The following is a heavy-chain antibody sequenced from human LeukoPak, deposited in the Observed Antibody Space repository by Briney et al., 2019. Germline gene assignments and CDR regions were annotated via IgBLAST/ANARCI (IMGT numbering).Heavy chain of an antibody. CDR3: ARTNAYYYDSSGYPLFDY. Sequence: SETLSLTCTVAGGSIRSYYWSWIRQPPGKGLEWIGYIYYSGSTNYNPSRKSRVTISVDTSKNQFSLKLSSVTAADTAVYYCARTNAYYYDSSGYPLFDYWGQGTLVTVSS. D-gene: IGHD3-22*01. V-gene: IGHV4-59*01. J-gene: IGHJ4*02. CDR2: IYYSGST. CDR1: GGSIRSYY.